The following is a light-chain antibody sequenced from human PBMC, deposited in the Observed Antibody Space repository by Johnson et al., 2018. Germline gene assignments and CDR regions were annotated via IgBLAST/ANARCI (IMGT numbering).Light chain of an antibody. J-gene: IGLJ1*01. Sequence: QSVLTQPPSVSAAPGQKVTISCSGSSSNIGNNYLSWYQQLPGTAPKLLIYENNKRPSGIPYRFSGSKSGTSATLVITGLQSGDEADYYCGTWDSSLSAGNVFGTGTKVTVL. V-gene: IGLV1-51*02. CDR2: ENN. CDR3: GTWDSSLSAGNV. CDR1: SSNIGNNY.